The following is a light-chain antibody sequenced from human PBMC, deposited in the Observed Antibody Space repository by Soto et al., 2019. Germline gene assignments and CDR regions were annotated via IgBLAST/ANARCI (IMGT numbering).Light chain of an antibody. V-gene: IGLV1-40*01. CDR1: TSNIVAGYD. J-gene: IGLJ2*01. CDR2: GNS. CDR3: QFYDSSLSGYVV. Sequence: QSVLTQPPSVSVAPGQRVTISCTGSTSNIVAGYDVHWYQQLPGTAPKLLIYGNSNRPSGVPDRFSGSKSGTSASLAITGLQAEDEPDYYCQFYDSSLSGYVVFGGGTKLTVL.